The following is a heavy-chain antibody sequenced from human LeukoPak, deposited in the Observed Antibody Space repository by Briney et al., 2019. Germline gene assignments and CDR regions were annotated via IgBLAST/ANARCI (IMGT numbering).Heavy chain of an antibody. D-gene: IGHD1-7*01. CDR1: GFTFSDYY. CDR3: ASSGTTPYVDY. V-gene: IGHV3-11*01. J-gene: IGHJ4*02. CDR2: ISSSGSTI. Sequence: GGSLRLSCAASGFTFSDYYMSWIRRAPGKGLEWVSYISSSGSTIYYADSVKGRFTISRDNAKNSLYLQMNSLRAEDTAVYYCASSGTTPYVDYWGQGTLVTVSS.